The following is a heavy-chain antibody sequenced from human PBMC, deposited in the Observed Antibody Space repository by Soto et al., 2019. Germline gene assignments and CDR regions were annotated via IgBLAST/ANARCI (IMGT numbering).Heavy chain of an antibody. Sequence: PSETLSLTCAVYGGSFSGYYWSWIRQPPGKGLEWIGEINHSGSTNYNPSLKSRVTISVDTSKNQFSLKLSSVTAADTAVYYCASGKIRELLRHWGQGTLVTVLL. J-gene: IGHJ4*02. CDR3: ASGKIRELLRH. CDR2: INHSGST. D-gene: IGHD3-10*01. CDR1: GGSFSGYY. V-gene: IGHV4-34*01.